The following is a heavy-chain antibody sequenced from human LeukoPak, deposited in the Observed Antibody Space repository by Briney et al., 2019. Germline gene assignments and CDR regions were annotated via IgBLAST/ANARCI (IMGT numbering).Heavy chain of an antibody. CDR3: AKEPSMTYYDSSGYPY. J-gene: IGHJ4*02. CDR2: ISSSSSTT. V-gene: IGHV3-48*01. Sequence: GGSLRLSCAASGFTFSSYSMNWVRQAPGKGLEWVSYISSSSSTTYYADSVKGRFTISRDNSKNTLYLQMNSLRAEDTAVYYCAKEPSMTYYDSSGYPYWGQGTLVTVSS. CDR1: GFTFSSYS. D-gene: IGHD3-22*01.